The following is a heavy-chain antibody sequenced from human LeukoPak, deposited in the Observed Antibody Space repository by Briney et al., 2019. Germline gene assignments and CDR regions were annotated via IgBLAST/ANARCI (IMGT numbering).Heavy chain of an antibody. Sequence: GGSLRLSCAASGFTFSSYGMHWVRQAPGKGLEWVAVIWYDESSNYFADSVKGRFTISRGNSKSTLYLQMNSLRAEDTAVYYCAKDGGGYCSSTGCSGSWSDPWGQGTLVTVSS. D-gene: IGHD2-2*03. J-gene: IGHJ5*02. CDR1: GFTFSSYG. V-gene: IGHV3-33*03. CDR3: AKDGGGYCSSTGCSGSWSDP. CDR2: IWYDESSN.